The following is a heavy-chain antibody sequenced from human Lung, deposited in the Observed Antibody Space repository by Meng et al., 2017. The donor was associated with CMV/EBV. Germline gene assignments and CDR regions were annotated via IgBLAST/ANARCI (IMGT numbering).Heavy chain of an antibody. J-gene: IGHJ4*02. CDR2: VRNDGSKK. V-gene: IGHV3-30*02. CDR3: AKDDDSAGYYFAYY. D-gene: IGHD3-9*01. CDR1: GFTFSRYG. Sequence: GGSXRLXCVESGFTFSRYGMHWVRQAPGKGLEWVAFVRNDGSKKYYADSVKGRFTISRDNSKNTLYLQMNSLRSEDTAVYFCAKDDDSAGYYFAYYWGQGXLVTVS.